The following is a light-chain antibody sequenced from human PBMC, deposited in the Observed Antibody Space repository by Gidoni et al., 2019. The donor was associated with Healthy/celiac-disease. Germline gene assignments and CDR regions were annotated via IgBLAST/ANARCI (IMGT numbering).Light chain of an antibody. Sequence: EIVMTQSPATLSVSPGESATLSCRASQSVSSNLAWYQQKPGQAPRLLIYGASTRATGIPARFSCSGSGTEFTRTISSLQSEDFAVYYCPQYNNWPPYTCGQGTKLEIK. CDR2: GAS. V-gene: IGKV3-15*01. CDR1: QSVSSN. J-gene: IGKJ2*01. CDR3: PQYNNWPPYT.